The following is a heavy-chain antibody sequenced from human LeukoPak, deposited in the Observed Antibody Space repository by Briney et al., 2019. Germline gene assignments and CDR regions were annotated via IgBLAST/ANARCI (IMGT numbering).Heavy chain of an antibody. CDR3: AKTSPYYYGSGSPYYFDY. CDR1: RFTFDDYA. Sequence: GGSLRLSCAASRFTFDDYAMHWVRQAPGKGLEWVSGISWNSGSIGYADSVKGRFTISRDNAKNSLYLQMNSLRAEDTALYYCAKTSPYYYGSGSPYYFDYWGQGTLVTVSS. D-gene: IGHD3-10*01. J-gene: IGHJ4*02. CDR2: ISWNSGSI. V-gene: IGHV3-9*01.